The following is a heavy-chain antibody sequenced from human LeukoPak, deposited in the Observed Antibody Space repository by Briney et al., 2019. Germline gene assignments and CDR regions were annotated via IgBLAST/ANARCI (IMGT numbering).Heavy chain of an antibody. D-gene: IGHD6-13*01. J-gene: IGHJ6*02. CDR1: GFTFSTYG. CDR3: ARSIGYGYGMDV. V-gene: IGHV3-33*01. CDR2: IWSDGNNK. Sequence: PRGSLRLSCAASGFTFSTYGFHWVRQAPGKGLEWVAVIWSDGNNKYYADSVKGRFTISRDNSKNTLYLQMNSLRAEDTAVYYCARSIGYGYGMDVWGQGTTVTVSS.